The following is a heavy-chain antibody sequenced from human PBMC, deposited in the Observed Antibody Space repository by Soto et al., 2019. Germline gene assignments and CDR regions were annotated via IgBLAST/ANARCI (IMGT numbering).Heavy chain of an antibody. CDR1: GFTFSIYS. D-gene: IGHD1-26*01. CDR3: ARDGIVGAGLDY. V-gene: IGHV3-48*01. J-gene: IGHJ4*02. CDR2: ISSSSSTI. Sequence: PGGALRRSWAASGFTFSIYSLDWVRQAPGKGLEWVSYISSSSSTIYYADSVKGRFTSSRDNAKNSLYLQMNSLRAEDTAVYYCARDGIVGAGLDYWGQGTLVTVPT.